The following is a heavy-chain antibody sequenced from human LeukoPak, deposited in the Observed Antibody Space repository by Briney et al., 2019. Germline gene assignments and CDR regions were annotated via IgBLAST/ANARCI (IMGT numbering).Heavy chain of an antibody. D-gene: IGHD6-13*01. CDR3: ARDDSSSDFDY. V-gene: IGHV3-48*03. J-gene: IGHJ4*02. CDR1: GFTFSSYE. CDR2: ISSSGSTI. Sequence: HTGGSLRLSCAASGFTFSSYEMNWVRQAPGKGLEWVSYISSSGSTIYYADSVKGRFTISRDNAKNSLYLQMNSLRAEDTAVCYCARDDSSSDFDYWGQGTLVTVSS.